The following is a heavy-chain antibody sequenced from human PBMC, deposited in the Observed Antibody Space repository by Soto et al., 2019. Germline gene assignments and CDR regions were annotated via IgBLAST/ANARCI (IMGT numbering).Heavy chain of an antibody. CDR1: GFTFSNFS. Sequence: GGSLRLSCVGSGFTFSNFSINWVRQAPGKGLEWVSSISSHSDIYYADSVKGRFTISRDNAKNSVSLQMNSLRAEDTAVYYCAREYTAWPLAYGLDVWGQGTTVTVSS. CDR3: AREYTAWPLAYGLDV. J-gene: IGHJ6*02. V-gene: IGHV3-21*01. D-gene: IGHD2-2*02. CDR2: ISSHSDI.